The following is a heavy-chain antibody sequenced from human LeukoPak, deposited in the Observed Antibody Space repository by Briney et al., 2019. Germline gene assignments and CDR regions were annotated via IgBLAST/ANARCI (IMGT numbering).Heavy chain of an antibody. CDR3: ARVSPVTTDYYYYGMDV. V-gene: IGHV1-69*13. D-gene: IGHD4-17*01. CDR1: GGTFSSYA. Sequence: ASVKVSCKASGGTFSSYAISWVRQAPGQGLEWMGGIIPIFGTANYAQKFQGRVSITADESTSTAYMELSSLRSEDTAVYYCARVSPVTTDYYYYGMDVWGQGTTVTVSS. J-gene: IGHJ6*02. CDR2: IIPIFGTA.